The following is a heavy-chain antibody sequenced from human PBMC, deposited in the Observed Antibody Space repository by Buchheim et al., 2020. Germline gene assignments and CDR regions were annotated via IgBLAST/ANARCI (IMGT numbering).Heavy chain of an antibody. D-gene: IGHD1-26*01. V-gene: IGHV3-23*01. CDR3: AKSLRGNSGSYCFDY. J-gene: IGHJ4*02. CDR1: GFSFSSYA. CDR2: ISIDGRTT. Sequence: EVQLLESGGGLVQPGGSLKLSCAASGFSFSSYAMSWVRQSPGKGLEWVSAISIDGRTTYYADYVKGRFTISRDISKQTLYLQMDSLRAEDTAVYYCAKSLRGNSGSYCFDYWGQGTL.